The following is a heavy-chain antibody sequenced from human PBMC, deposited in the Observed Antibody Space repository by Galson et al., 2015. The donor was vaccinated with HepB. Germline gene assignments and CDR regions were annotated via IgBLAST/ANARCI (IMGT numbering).Heavy chain of an antibody. Sequence: QSGAEVKKPGESLKISCKGSGYSFTSYWIGWVRQMPGKGLEWMGIIYPGDSDTRYSPSFQGQVTIAADKSISTAYLQWSSLKASDTAMYYCGRYSGYSYGYEHFGNWGQGTRVTVSS. CDR3: GRYSGYSYGYEHFGN. D-gene: IGHD5-18*01. CDR2: IYPGDSDT. J-gene: IGHJ4*02. CDR1: GYSFTSYW. V-gene: IGHV5-51*03.